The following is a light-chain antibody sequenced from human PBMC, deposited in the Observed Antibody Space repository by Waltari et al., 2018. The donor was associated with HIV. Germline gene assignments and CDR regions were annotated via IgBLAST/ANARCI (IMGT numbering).Light chain of an antibody. Sequence: QSALTQPASVSGSPGQSITISCTGTSRDGVSYTYVSWYQHHPGKAPKLMIYEVSNRPSGVSNRFSGSKSGYTASLTISGLQAEDEADYYCSSYTSTSTSCVFGTGTKVTVL. V-gene: IGLV2-14*01. CDR3: SSYTSTSTSCV. J-gene: IGLJ1*01. CDR1: SRDGVSYTY. CDR2: EVS.